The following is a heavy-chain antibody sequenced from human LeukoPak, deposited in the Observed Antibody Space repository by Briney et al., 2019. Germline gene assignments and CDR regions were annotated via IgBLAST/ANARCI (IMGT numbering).Heavy chain of an antibody. CDR1: GFTFNGYE. J-gene: IGHJ2*01. CDR2: ISSSGSTI. Sequence: PGGSLRLSCAASGFTFNGYEMNWVRQAPGKGLEWVSYISSSGSTIYYADSVKGRFTISRDNAKNSLYLQMNSLRAEDTAVYYCASTPSSSSRYFDLWGRGTLVTVSS. CDR3: ASTPSSSSRYFDL. V-gene: IGHV3-48*03.